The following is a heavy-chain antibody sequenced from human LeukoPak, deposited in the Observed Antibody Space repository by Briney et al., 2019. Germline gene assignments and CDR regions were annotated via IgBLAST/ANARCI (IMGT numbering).Heavy chain of an antibody. Sequence: ASVKVSCKASGYTFTGYYMHWVRQAPGQGLEWMGRINPNSGGTNYAQKFQGRVTMTRDTSISTAYMELNRLRSDDTAVYYCARENIPVAGTLPDYWGHRTLVTVSS. V-gene: IGHV1-2*06. CDR3: ARENIPVAGTLPDY. CDR2: INPNSGGT. CDR1: GYTFTGYY. J-gene: IGHJ4*01. D-gene: IGHD6-19*01.